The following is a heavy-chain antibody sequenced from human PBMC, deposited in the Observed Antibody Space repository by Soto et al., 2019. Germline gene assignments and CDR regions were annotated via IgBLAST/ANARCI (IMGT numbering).Heavy chain of an antibody. V-gene: IGHV4-59*01. J-gene: IGHJ3*02. D-gene: IGHD3-10*01. CDR1: GGSISSYY. CDR3: AREALRRRLWFGEVIGDAFDI. CDR2: IYYSGST. Sequence: KTSETLSLTCTVSGGSISSYYWSWIRQPPGKGLEWIGYIYYSGSTNYNPSLKSRVTISVDTSKNQFSLKLSSVTAADTAVYYCAREALRRRLWFGEVIGDAFDIWGQGTMVTVSS.